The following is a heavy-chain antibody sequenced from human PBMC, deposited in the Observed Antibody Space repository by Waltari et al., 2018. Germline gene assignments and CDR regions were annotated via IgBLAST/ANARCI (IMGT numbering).Heavy chain of an antibody. Sequence: QVQLQQWGAGLLKPSETLSLTCAVHGGSFSGYYWLWIRQPPGKGLEWIGEINHSGSTNYNPSLKSRVTISVDTSKNQFSLKLSSVTAADTAVYYCARGRRIAAHLDYWGQGTLVTVSS. CDR1: GGSFSGYY. D-gene: IGHD6-6*01. CDR3: ARGRRIAAHLDY. J-gene: IGHJ4*02. V-gene: IGHV4-34*01. CDR2: INHSGST.